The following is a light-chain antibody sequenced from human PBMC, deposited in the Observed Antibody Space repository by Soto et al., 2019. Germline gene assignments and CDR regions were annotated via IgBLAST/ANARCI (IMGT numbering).Light chain of an antibody. Sequence: EIVLTQSPATLSLSPGERATLSCRASQSISTYLAWYQQRPGQAPRLLIYDASSRAPGIPARFSGSGSGTDFILTISSLEPEDFAVFYCRQRSNWPPFTFGPGTKVDVK. CDR2: DAS. CDR1: QSISTY. V-gene: IGKV3-11*01. CDR3: RQRSNWPPFT. J-gene: IGKJ3*01.